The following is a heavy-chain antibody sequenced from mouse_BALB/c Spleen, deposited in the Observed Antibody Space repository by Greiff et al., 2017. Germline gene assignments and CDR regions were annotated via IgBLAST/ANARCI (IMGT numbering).Heavy chain of an antibody. J-gene: IGHJ4*01. CDR1: GFTFSSFG. CDR2: ISSGSSTI. Sequence: EVQLLESGGGLVQPGGSRKLSCAASGFTFSSFGMHWVRQAPEKGLEWVAYISSGSSTIYYADTVKGRFTISRDNPKNTLFLQMTSLRSEDTAMYYCARRFYYYGSRGAMDYWGQGTSVTVSS. D-gene: IGHD1-1*01. V-gene: IGHV5-17*02. CDR3: ARRFYYYGSRGAMDY.